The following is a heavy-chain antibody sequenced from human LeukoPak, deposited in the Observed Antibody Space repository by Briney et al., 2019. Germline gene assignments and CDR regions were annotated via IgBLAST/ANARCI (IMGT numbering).Heavy chain of an antibody. CDR2: ISSRSSYI. V-gene: IGHV3-21*01. CDR1: GFTFSSYG. Sequence: GGSLRLSCAAAGFTFSSYGMNWVRQAPGKGLEWVSSISSRSSYIYYADSVKGRFSISRDNGKKSLYLELHSLRAEDTAVYYCARQYYDIWSGYYTADYYFDYWGQGTLVTVSS. J-gene: IGHJ4*02. D-gene: IGHD3-3*01. CDR3: ARQYYDIWSGYYTADYYFDY.